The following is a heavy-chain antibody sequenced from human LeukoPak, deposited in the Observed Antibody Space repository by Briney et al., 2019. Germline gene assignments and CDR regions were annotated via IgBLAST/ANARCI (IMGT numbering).Heavy chain of an antibody. J-gene: IGHJ4*02. D-gene: IGHD2-15*01. CDR2: ISGSGGST. CDR1: GFTFSSYA. Sequence: PGGSLRLSCAASGFTFSSYAMGWVRQAPGKGLEWVSTISGSGGSTYCADSVKGRFTISRDDSKNTLYLQMNSLRAEDTAVYSCAKGTLPPSGDKYFFDYWGPGTLVTVSS. CDR3: AKGTLPPSGDKYFFDY. V-gene: IGHV3-23*01.